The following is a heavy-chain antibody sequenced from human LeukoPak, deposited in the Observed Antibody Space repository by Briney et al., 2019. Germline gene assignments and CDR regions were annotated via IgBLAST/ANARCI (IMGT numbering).Heavy chain of an antibody. J-gene: IGHJ3*02. D-gene: IGHD5-18*01. CDR1: GGTFSSYA. Sequence: ASVKVSCKASGGTFSSYAISWVRQAPGHGLEWMGGIIPIFGTANYAQKFQGRVTITADESTSTAYMELSSLRSEDTAVYYCARVGVDTAMGGFGAFDIWGQGTMVTVSS. CDR3: ARVGVDTAMGGFGAFDI. V-gene: IGHV1-69*13. CDR2: IIPIFGTA.